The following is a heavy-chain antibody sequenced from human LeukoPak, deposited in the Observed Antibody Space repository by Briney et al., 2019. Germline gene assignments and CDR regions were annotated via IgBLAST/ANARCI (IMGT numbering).Heavy chain of an antibody. D-gene: IGHD5-18*01. Sequence: SEILSLTWTVSGDSISSYYWSWIRQPPGKGLEWIGYIYYSGSTNYNPSLKSRVTISVDTSKNQFSLKLSSVTAADTAVYYCASFLRGSYGSGYWFDPWGQGTLVTVSS. CDR2: IYYSGST. CDR1: GDSISSYY. CDR3: ASFLRGSYGSGYWFDP. J-gene: IGHJ5*02. V-gene: IGHV4-59*08.